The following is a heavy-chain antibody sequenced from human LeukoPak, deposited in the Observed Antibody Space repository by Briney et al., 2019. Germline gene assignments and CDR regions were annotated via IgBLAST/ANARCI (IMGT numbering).Heavy chain of an antibody. CDR3: ARITRGYSYGQHGGLLDY. CDR2: IYYSGST. V-gene: IGHV4-30-4*08. Sequence: SSQALSLTCTVSGGSISSGDYYWSWIRQPPGKGLEWIGYIYYSGSTYYNPSLKSRVTISVDTSKNQFSLKLSSVTAADTAVYYCARITRGYSYGQHGGLLDYWGQGTLVTVSS. J-gene: IGHJ4*02. CDR1: GGSISSGDYY. D-gene: IGHD5-18*01.